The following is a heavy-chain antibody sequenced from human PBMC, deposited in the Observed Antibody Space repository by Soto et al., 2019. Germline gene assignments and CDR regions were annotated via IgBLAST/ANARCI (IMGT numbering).Heavy chain of an antibody. Sequence: EASVKVSCKASGYTFSIYYMNWVRQAPGQGLEWLGIINPSGGYTTYAQRFLGRVAMTSDTSTSTVHMELGSLTSEDTAVYYCARGGGILVVTAPYDHWGQGTLVTVSS. CDR2: INPSGGYT. CDR3: ARGGGILVVTAPYDH. V-gene: IGHV1-46*03. CDR1: GYTFSIYY. J-gene: IGHJ4*02. D-gene: IGHD2-21*02.